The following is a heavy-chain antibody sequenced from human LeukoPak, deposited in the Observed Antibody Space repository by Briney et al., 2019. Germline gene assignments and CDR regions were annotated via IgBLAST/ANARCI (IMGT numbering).Heavy chain of an antibody. Sequence: SQTLSLTCTVSGGSISSGDYYWSWIRQPPGKRLEWIGYIYYSGSTNYNPSLKSRVTISVDTSKNQFSLKLNSVTAADTAFYYCARDQGYSYGHYFDYWGQGTLVTVSS. V-gene: IGHV4-61*08. CDR3: ARDQGYSYGHYFDY. CDR2: IYYSGST. J-gene: IGHJ4*02. D-gene: IGHD5-18*01. CDR1: GGSISSGDYY.